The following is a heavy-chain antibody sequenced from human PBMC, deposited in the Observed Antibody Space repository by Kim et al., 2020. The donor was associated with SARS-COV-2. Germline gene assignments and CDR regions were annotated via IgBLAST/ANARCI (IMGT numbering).Heavy chain of an antibody. Sequence: GGSLRLSCAASGFTFSSYWMSWVRQAPGKGLEWVANIKQDGSEKYYVDSVKGRFTISRDNAKNSLYLQMNSLRAEDTAVYYCASGGITMVRGVTHYYYYYGMDGWGQGTTVTVSS. CDR2: IKQDGSEK. D-gene: IGHD3-10*01. V-gene: IGHV3-7*01. CDR3: ASGGITMVRGVTHYYYYYGMDG. CDR1: GFTFSSYW. J-gene: IGHJ6*02.